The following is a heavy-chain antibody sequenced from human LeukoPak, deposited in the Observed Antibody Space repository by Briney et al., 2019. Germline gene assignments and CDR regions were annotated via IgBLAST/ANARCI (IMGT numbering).Heavy chain of an antibody. J-gene: IGHJ4*02. Sequence: PSETLSLTCAVYGGSFSGYYWSWIRQPPGKGLEWIGEINHSGSTNYNPSLKSRVTISVDTSKNQFSLKLSSVTAADTAVYYCARGVYCSGGSCYLDYWGQGTLVTVSS. CDR1: GGSFSGYY. D-gene: IGHD2-15*01. V-gene: IGHV4-34*01. CDR2: INHSGST. CDR3: ARGVYCSGGSCYLDY.